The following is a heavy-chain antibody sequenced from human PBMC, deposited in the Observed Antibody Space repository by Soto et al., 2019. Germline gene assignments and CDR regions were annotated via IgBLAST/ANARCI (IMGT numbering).Heavy chain of an antibody. CDR2: ISSSSSYI. V-gene: IGHV3-21*01. D-gene: IGHD3-22*01. CDR1: GFTFSSYS. Sequence: EVQLVESGGGLVKPGGSLRLSCAASGFTFSSYSMNWVRQAPGKGLEWVSSISSSSSYIYYADSVKGRFTISRDNAKNSLYLKMNSLRAEDTAVYYCARDTYYYDSSGYQGGGDYWGQGTLVTVSS. CDR3: ARDTYYYDSSGYQGGGDY. J-gene: IGHJ4*02.